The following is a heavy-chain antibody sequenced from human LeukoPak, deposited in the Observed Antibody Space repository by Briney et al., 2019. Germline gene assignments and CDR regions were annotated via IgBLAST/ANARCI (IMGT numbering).Heavy chain of an antibody. V-gene: IGHV1-24*01. CDR1: GYTLTELS. D-gene: IGHD5-12*01. CDR3: ATKRSYSGYDFGKLDP. CDR2: FDPEDGET. J-gene: IGHJ5*02. Sequence: ASVKASCKVSGYTLTELSMHWVRQAPGKGLEWMGGFDPEDGETIYAQKFQGRVTMTEDTSTDTAYMELSNLRSEDTAVYYCATKRSYSGYDFGKLDPWGQGTLVTVSS.